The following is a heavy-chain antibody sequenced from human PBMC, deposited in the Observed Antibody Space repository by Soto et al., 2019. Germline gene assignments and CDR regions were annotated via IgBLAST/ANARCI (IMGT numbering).Heavy chain of an antibody. V-gene: IGHV3-30-3*01. CDR1: GFTFSSYA. D-gene: IGHD6-13*01. CDR2: ISYDGSNK. CDR3: ARVGQQGEYYYYGMDV. Sequence: GGSLSLSCAASGFTFSSYAMHLVRQAPGKGLEWVAVISYDGSNKYYADSVKGRFTISRDNSKNTLYLQMNSLRAEDTAVYYCARVGQQGEYYYYGMDVWGQGTTVTVSS. J-gene: IGHJ6*02.